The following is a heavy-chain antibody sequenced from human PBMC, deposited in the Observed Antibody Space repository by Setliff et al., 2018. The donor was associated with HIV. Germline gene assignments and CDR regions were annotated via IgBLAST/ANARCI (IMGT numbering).Heavy chain of an antibody. CDR3: ARGPPPLTPDY. CDR2: IYHGGST. J-gene: IGHJ4*02. CDR1: GYVISSGYY. Sequence: LSLTCSVSGYVISSGYYWGWIRQPPGKGLEWIGSIYHGGSTYQNPSLRNRVTISIDTWKNQFSLKLRSVTAADTAVYYCARGPPPLTPDYWGQGTLVTVSS. V-gene: IGHV4-38-2*02.